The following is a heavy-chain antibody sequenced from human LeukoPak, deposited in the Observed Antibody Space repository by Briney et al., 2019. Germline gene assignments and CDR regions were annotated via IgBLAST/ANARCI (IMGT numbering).Heavy chain of an antibody. J-gene: IGHJ4*02. D-gene: IGHD4-17*01. V-gene: IGHV3-74*01. CDR2: INSDVSTT. CDR3: AKDHGDDVDY. Sequence: PGGSLRLSCAASGFTFSSYWMHWVRQAPGQGLVWVSRINSDVSTTNYADSVKGRFTISRDNSKNTLYLQMNSLRAEDTAVYYCAKDHGDDVDYWGQGTLVTVPS. CDR1: GFTFSSYW.